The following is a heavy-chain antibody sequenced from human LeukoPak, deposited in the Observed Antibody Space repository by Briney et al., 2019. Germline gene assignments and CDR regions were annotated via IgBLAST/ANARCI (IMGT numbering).Heavy chain of an antibody. CDR3: ARYCSSSSCYSDAFDY. V-gene: IGHV4-61*02. CDR2: IHTGGGT. CDR1: GGSGGSVSSGSYY. D-gene: IGHD2-2*01. J-gene: IGHJ4*02. Sequence: SQTLSLTCTVSGGSGGSVSSGSYYWSWIRQPAGKGLEWIGRIHTGGGTKYNPSLKSRLTISRDTSKNQFSLKLTSVTAADTAVYYCARYCSSSSCYSDAFDYWARDPWSPSP.